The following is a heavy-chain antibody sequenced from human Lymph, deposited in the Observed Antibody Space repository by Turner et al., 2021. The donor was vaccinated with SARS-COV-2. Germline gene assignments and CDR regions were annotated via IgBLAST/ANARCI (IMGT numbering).Heavy chain of an antibody. CDR2: IIPIFGAA. CDR1: GGTFSSYA. CDR3: ARDTAVAGTLGAFDI. V-gene: IGHV1-69*01. J-gene: IGHJ3*02. D-gene: IGHD6-19*01. Sequence: QVQLVQSGAEVKKPGSSVKVSCTASGGTFSSYAISWVRQAPGQGPEWMGGIIPIFGAANYAQKFQGRVTIAADESTSTAYMELSSLRSEDTAVYYCARDTAVAGTLGAFDIWGQGTMVTVSS.